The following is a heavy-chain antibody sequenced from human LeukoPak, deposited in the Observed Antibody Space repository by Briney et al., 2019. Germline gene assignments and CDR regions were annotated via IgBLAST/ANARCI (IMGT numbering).Heavy chain of an antibody. D-gene: IGHD2-2*01. CDR2: INPSGGST. V-gene: IGHV1-46*01. J-gene: IGHJ6*03. CDR1: GYTFASYY. CDR3: ARDGSTYKYYYYMDV. Sequence: GASVKVSCNASGYTFASYYMHWVRQAPGQGLEWMGIINPSGGSTSYAQKFQGRVTMTRDMSTSTVYMELSSLRSEDTAVYYCARDGSTYKYYYYMDVWGKGTTVTVSS.